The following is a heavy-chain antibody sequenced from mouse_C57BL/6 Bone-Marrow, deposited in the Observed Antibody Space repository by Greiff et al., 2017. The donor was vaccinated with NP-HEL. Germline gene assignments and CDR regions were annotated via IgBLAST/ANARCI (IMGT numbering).Heavy chain of an antibody. J-gene: IGHJ2*01. D-gene: IGHD4-1*01. Sequence: QVQLQQSGPELVKPGASVKISCKASGYAFSSAWMNWVKQRPGKGLEWIGRIYPGDGDTNYNGKFKGKATLTADKSSSTAYMQLSSLTAEDSAVYCCARYAWEGVDYWGRGTTLTVSS. CDR2: IYPGDGDT. V-gene: IGHV1-82*01. CDR3: ARYAWEGVDY. CDR1: GYAFSSAW.